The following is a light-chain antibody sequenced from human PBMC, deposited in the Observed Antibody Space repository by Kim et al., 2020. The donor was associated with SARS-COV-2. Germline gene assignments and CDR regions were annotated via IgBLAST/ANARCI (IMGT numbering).Light chain of an antibody. CDR3: QVWDSSSDVV. V-gene: IGLV3-21*04. CDR2: YDS. J-gene: IGLJ2*01. CDR1: NIGSKS. Sequence: SYALTQPPSVSVAPGKTARITCGGNNIGSKSVHWYQQKPGQAPVLVIYYDSDRPSGIPERFSGSNSGNTATLTISRVEAGDEADYYCQVWDSSSDVVFGGGTQLTVL.